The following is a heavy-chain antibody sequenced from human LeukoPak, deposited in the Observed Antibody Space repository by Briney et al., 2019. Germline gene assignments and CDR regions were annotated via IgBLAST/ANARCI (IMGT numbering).Heavy chain of an antibody. Sequence: SETLSLTCTVSGGSISSYYWSWIRQPPGKGLEWIGSIYYSGSTYYNPSLKSRVTISVDTSKNQFSLKLSSVTAADTAVYYCARHSSSGQGTHFDYWGQGTLVTVSS. D-gene: IGHD6-19*01. CDR3: ARHSSSGQGTHFDY. J-gene: IGHJ4*02. CDR1: GGSISSYY. CDR2: IYYSGST. V-gene: IGHV4-39*01.